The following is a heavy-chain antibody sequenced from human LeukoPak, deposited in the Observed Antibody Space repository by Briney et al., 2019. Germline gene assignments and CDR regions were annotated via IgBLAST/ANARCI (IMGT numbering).Heavy chain of an antibody. V-gene: IGHV4-34*01. CDR3: ARDSSIDYGSGFVYDY. CDR2: INHSGST. J-gene: IGHJ4*02. CDR1: GGSFSGYY. D-gene: IGHD3-10*01. Sequence: SSETLSLTCAVYGGSFSGYYWSWIRQPPGKGLEWIGEINHSGSTNYNPSLKSRVTISVDTSKDQFSLKLSSVTAADTAVYYCARDSSIDYGSGFVYDYWGQGTLVTVSS.